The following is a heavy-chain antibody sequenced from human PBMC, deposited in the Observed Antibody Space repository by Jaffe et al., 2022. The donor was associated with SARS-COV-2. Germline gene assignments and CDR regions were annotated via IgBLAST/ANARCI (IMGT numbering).Heavy chain of an antibody. CDR1: GGSFSGYY. CDR2: INHSGST. V-gene: IGHV4-34*01. Sequence: QVQLQQWGAGLLKPSETLSLTCAVYGGSFSGYYWSWIRQPPGKGLEWIGEINHSGSTNYNPSLKSRVTISVDTSKNQFSLKLSSVTAADTAVYYCARGTHGYYMYYYGMDVWGQGTTVTVSS. CDR3: ARGTHGYYMYYYGMDV. D-gene: IGHD2-21*01. J-gene: IGHJ6*02.